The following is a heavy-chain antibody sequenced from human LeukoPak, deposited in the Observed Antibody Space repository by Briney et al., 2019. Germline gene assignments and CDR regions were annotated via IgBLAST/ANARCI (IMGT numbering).Heavy chain of an antibody. J-gene: IGHJ4*02. V-gene: IGHV3-30*18. D-gene: IGHD4-17*01. CDR1: GFSFISYG. Sequence: GGSLRLSCAASGFSFISYGLHWVRQAPGKGLEWVGVISDDGRRKDYADSVKGRFTISRDNSRDTLYLQMNSLRAEDTAVYYCAKRPSDYGDYVSYFDYWGQGTLVTVSS. CDR3: AKRPSDYGDYVSYFDY. CDR2: ISDDGRRK.